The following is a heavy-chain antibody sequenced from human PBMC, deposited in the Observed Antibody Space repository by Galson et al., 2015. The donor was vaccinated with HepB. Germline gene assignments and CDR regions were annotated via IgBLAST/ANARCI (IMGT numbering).Heavy chain of an antibody. Sequence: SLRLSCAASGFTFSSYAMHWVRQAPGKGLEWVAVISYDGSNKYYADSVKGRFTISRDNSKNTLYLQMNSLRAEDTAVYYCARDRCSSTSCPYYYYGMDVWGQGTTVTVSS. D-gene: IGHD2-2*01. CDR2: ISYDGSNK. V-gene: IGHV3-30-3*01. CDR1: GFTFSSYA. CDR3: ARDRCSSTSCPYYYYGMDV. J-gene: IGHJ6*02.